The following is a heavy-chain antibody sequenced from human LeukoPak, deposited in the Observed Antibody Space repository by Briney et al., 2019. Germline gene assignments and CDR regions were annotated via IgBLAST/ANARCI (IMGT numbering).Heavy chain of an antibody. CDR2: IYHSGST. CDR3: AGSGFLESVGIYYYYMDV. J-gene: IGHJ6*03. D-gene: IGHD3-3*01. CDR1: GGSVSSGGYY. Sequence: PSETLSLTCTVSGGSVSSGGYYWSWLRQPPGKGLEWIGNIYHSGSTHYNPSLKSRVTISVDRSKNQFSLKLSSVTAADTAVYYCAGSGFLESVGIYYYYMDVWGKGTTVTVSS. V-gene: IGHV4-30-2*01.